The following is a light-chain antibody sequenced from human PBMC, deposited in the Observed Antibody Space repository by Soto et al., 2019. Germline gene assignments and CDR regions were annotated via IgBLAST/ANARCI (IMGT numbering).Light chain of an antibody. CDR2: DAS. CDR3: QQRSNWPPIT. J-gene: IGKJ5*01. CDR1: QSVSSY. V-gene: IGKV3-11*01. Sequence: EIVLTQSPATLSLARGERATLSCRASQSVSSYLAWYQQKPGQAPRLLIYDASNRATGIPARFSGSGSGTDFTLTISGLEPEDFAVYYCQQRSNWPPITFGQGTRLE.